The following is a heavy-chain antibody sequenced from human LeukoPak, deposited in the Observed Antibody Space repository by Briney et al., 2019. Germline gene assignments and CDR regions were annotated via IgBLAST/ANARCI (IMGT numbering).Heavy chain of an antibody. CDR2: ISGSGGST. J-gene: IGHJ4*02. V-gene: IGHV3-23*01. Sequence: RGSLRLSCAASGFTFSSYGMSWVRQAPGKGLEWVSAISGSGGSTYYADSVKGRFTISRDNAKNSLYLQMNSLRAEDTAVYYCARIGSFDYWGQGTLVTVSS. CDR1: GFTFSSYG. D-gene: IGHD1-1*01. CDR3: ARIGSFDY.